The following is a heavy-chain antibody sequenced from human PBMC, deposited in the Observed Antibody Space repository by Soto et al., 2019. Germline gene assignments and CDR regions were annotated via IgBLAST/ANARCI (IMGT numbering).Heavy chain of an antibody. V-gene: IGHV3-15*07. Sequence: EVQLVESGGGLVKPGGSLRLSCAASGFTFSNAWMNWVRQAPGKGLEWVGRIKSKTDGGTTDYAAPVKGRFTISRDDSKNTLYLQMNSLKTEDTAVYYCTTDFTIFGVVIMKGMDGMDVWGQGTTVTVSS. J-gene: IGHJ6*02. CDR2: IKSKTDGGTT. D-gene: IGHD3-3*01. CDR1: GFTFSNAW. CDR3: TTDFTIFGVVIMKGMDGMDV.